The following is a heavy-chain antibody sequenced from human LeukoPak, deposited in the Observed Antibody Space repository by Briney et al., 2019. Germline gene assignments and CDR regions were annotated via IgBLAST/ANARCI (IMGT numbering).Heavy chain of an antibody. Sequence: PGGALRLSCAASGFTFSSYGMHWVRQAPGKGLEWVAFIRYDGSNKYYADSVKGRFTVSRDNSKNTVYLQMNSLRPEDTAVYYCAKHSISMVRGLDNRYFYYYYMDVWGKGTTVTISS. CDR1: GFTFSSYG. CDR2: IRYDGSNK. CDR3: AKHSISMVRGLDNRYFYYYYMDV. D-gene: IGHD3-10*01. V-gene: IGHV3-30*02. J-gene: IGHJ6*03.